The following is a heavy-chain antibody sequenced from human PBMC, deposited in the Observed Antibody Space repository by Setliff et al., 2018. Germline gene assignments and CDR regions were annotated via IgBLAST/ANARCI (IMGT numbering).Heavy chain of an antibody. D-gene: IGHD3-3*01. CDR3: ARDLDLNYDFWSGYYYDSNGYSVDAFDV. CDR1: GGSFSGYY. J-gene: IGHJ3*01. V-gene: IGHV4-34*01. CDR2: INHSGST. Sequence: PSETLSLTCAVYGGSFSGYYWSWIRQPPGKGLEWIGEINHSGSTNYNPSLKSRVTISVDTSKNQFSLKLSSVTAADTAVYYCARDLDLNYDFWSGYYYDSNGYSVDAFDVWGQGTMVTVSS.